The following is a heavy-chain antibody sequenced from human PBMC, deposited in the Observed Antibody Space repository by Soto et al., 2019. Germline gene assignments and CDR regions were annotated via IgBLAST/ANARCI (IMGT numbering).Heavy chain of an antibody. CDR1: GYTLTNYG. Sequence: ASVKVSCKASGYTLTNYGVTWVRQAPGQGLEWLGRVTPYKADTNSAQNLQGRVTMATDTSTNTAYMELRSLRSDDTAVYYCARDGITMVRGVITLGGYYYGMDVWGQGTTVTVSS. J-gene: IGHJ6*02. D-gene: IGHD3-10*01. V-gene: IGHV1-18*04. CDR3: ARDGITMVRGVITLGGYYYGMDV. CDR2: VTPYKADT.